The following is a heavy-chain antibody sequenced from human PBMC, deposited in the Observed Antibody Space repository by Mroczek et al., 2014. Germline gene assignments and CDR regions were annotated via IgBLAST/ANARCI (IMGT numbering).Heavy chain of an antibody. CDR2: INPNSGGT. V-gene: IGHV1-2*02. J-gene: IGHJ6*02. CDR1: GYTFTGYY. D-gene: IGHD6-13*01. CDR3: ARDENRDRSSTAGDYYYYGMDV. Sequence: SGAEVKKPGASVKVSCKASGYTFTGYYMHWVRQAPGQGLEWMGWINPNSGGTNYAQKFQGRVTMTRDTSISTAYMELSRLRSNDTAVYYCARDENRDRSSTAGDYYYYGMDVWGQGTHGHRL.